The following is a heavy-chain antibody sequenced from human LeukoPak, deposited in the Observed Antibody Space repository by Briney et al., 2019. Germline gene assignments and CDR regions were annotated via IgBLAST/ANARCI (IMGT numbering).Heavy chain of an antibody. CDR3: ARLMHYYDSSGYSYYYYGMDV. J-gene: IGHJ6*02. CDR1: GGSFSGYY. CDR2: IYYGGST. Sequence: SETLSLTCAVYGGSFSGYYWSWIRQPPGKGLEWIGYIYYGGSTNYNPSLKSRVTISVDTSKNQFSLKLSSVTAADTAVYYCARLMHYYDSSGYSYYYYGMDVWGQGITVTVSS. D-gene: IGHD3-22*01. V-gene: IGHV4-59*08.